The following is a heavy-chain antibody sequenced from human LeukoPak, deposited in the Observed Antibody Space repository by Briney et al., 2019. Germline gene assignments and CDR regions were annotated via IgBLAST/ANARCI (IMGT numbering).Heavy chain of an antibody. V-gene: IGHV1-3*01. D-gene: IGHD4-17*01. Sequence: ASVKVSCKAAGYTVGDYAMHWVRQAPGQRFEGMGWSDAGNCDTIDSQKFQGRVTITRDTSITTAYMELTRLRSDDTAVYYCAREGQSADFGDYWAQGTLVTVSS. J-gene: IGHJ4*02. CDR2: SDAGNCDT. CDR1: GYTVGDYA. CDR3: AREGQSADFGDY.